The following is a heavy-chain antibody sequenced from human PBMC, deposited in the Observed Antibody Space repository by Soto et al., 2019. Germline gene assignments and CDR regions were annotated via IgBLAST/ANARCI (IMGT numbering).Heavy chain of an antibody. CDR1: GFTFSSYA. CDR2: ISGSGGST. CDR3: ALEYRSSSRAYYYYYGMDV. Sequence: PGGSLRLSCAASGFTFSSYATSWVRQAPGKGLEWVSAISGSGGSTYYADSVKGRFTISRDNSKNTLYLQMNSLRAEDTAVYYCALEYRSSSRAYYYYYGMDVWGQGTTVTVYS. V-gene: IGHV3-23*01. D-gene: IGHD6-6*01. J-gene: IGHJ6*02.